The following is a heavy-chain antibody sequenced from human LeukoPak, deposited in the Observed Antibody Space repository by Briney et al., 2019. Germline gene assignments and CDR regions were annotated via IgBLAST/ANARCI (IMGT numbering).Heavy chain of an antibody. D-gene: IGHD1-26*01. CDR2: IYYSGST. V-gene: IGHV4-59*11. Sequence: SETLSLTCTVSGGSISSHYWSWIRQPPGKGLEWIGYIYYSGSTNYNPSLKSRVTISVDTSKNQFSLKLSSVTAADTAVYYCARVPSGSYSNWFDPWGQGTLVTASS. J-gene: IGHJ5*02. CDR3: ARVPSGSYSNWFDP. CDR1: GGSISSHY.